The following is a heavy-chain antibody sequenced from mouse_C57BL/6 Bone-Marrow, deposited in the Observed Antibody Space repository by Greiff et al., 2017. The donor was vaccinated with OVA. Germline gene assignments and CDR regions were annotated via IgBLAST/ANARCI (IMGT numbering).Heavy chain of an antibody. CDR3: ARSITTVYAMDY. D-gene: IGHD1-1*01. CDR1: GYTFTSYW. V-gene: IGHV1-55*01. CDR2: IYPGSGST. Sequence: QVQLQQSGAELVKPGASVKMSCKASGYTFTSYWITWVKQRPGQGLEWIGDIYPGSGSTNYNEKFKSKATLTVDTSSSTAYMQLSSLTSEDSAVYYCARSITTVYAMDYWGQGTSVTVSS. J-gene: IGHJ4*01.